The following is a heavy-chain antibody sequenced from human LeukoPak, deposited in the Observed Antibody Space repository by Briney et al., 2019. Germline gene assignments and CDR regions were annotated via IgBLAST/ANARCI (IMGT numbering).Heavy chain of an antibody. CDR2: IYYSGST. D-gene: IGHD2-2*01. CDR1: GGSISSYY. V-gene: IGHV4-59*01. Sequence: SSETLSLTCTVSGGSISSYYWSWIRQPPGKGLEWIGYIYYSGSTNYNPSLKSRVTISVDTSKNQFSLKLSSVTAADTAVYYCARVGVVVPAAKGRGYYYYYYMDVWGKGTTVTVSS. J-gene: IGHJ6*03. CDR3: ARVGVVVPAAKGRGYYYYYYMDV.